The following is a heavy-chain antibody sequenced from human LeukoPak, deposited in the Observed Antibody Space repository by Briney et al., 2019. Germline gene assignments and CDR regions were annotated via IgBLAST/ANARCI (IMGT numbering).Heavy chain of an antibody. CDR3: AKFKGHYGDSEYYFDY. CDR1: GFTFSRYS. V-gene: IGHV3-21*01. D-gene: IGHD3-10*01. Sequence: PGGSLRLSCAASGFTFSRYSVNWVRQAPGKGPEWVSCITGGSDYIFYADSVRGRFTISRDNAKNSLYLQMNSLRAEDTAVYYCAKFKGHYGDSEYYFDYWGQGTLVTVSS. J-gene: IGHJ4*02. CDR2: ITGGSDYI.